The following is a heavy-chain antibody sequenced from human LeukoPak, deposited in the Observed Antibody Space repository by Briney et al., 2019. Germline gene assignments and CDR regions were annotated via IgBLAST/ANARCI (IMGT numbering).Heavy chain of an antibody. V-gene: IGHV4-4*07. CDR1: GGSINCYY. J-gene: IGHJ4*02. Sequence: SETLSLTCTVSGGSINCYYWSWIRQPAGKGLEWIGRIYSTGSTHYSPSLKSRVTMSVDKSKNQFSLNLSSVTAADTAVYYCARGIADPYSFDSWGQGTLVTVSS. D-gene: IGHD6-13*01. CDR3: ARGIADPYSFDS. CDR2: IYSTGST.